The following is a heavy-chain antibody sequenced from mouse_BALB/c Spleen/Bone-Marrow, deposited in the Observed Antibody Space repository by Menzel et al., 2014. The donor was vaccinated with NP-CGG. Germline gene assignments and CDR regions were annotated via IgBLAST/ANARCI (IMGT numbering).Heavy chain of an antibody. CDR2: IRNKSNGYTT. D-gene: IGHD2-2*01. CDR3: AGDGYEDY. V-gene: IGHV7-3*02. J-gene: IGHJ2*01. Sequence: EVKLVESGGGLVQPGGSLRLSCATSGFTFTDYYMSWVRQPPGKALEWLGFIRNKSNGYTTEYSASVKGRFTISRDNSQSILYLQMNALRAEDGATYYCAGDGYEDYWGQGTTLTVSS. CDR1: GFTFTDYY.